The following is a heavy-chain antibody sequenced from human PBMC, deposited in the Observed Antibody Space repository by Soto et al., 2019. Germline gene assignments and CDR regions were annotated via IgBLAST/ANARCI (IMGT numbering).Heavy chain of an antibody. J-gene: IGHJ6*02. CDR2: MSGSGGST. CDR1: GFTFSSYA. Sequence: GGSLRLSCAASGFTFSSYAMSWVRQAPGKGLEWGSAMSGSGGSTYYADSVTGRFTISRDNSKNTLYLQMNSLRAEETALYYCAKDHVLLWFGELLVNYYYYGMDVWGQGTTVTVSS. D-gene: IGHD3-10*01. CDR3: AKDHVLLWFGELLVNYYYYGMDV. V-gene: IGHV3-23*01.